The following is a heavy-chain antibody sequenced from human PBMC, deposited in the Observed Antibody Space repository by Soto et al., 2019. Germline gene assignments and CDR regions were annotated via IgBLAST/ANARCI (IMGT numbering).Heavy chain of an antibody. V-gene: IGHV1-69*13. CDR3: ARDFFRSRPQYCSGGSCYEGFDP. J-gene: IGHJ5*02. Sequence: ASVKVSCKASGGTFSSYAISWVRRAPGQGIEWMGGIIPIFGTANYAQKFQGRVTITADESTSTAYMELSSLRSEDTAVYYCARDFFRSRPQYCSGGSCYEGFDPWGQGTLVTVSS. D-gene: IGHD2-15*01. CDR1: GGTFSSYA. CDR2: IIPIFGTA.